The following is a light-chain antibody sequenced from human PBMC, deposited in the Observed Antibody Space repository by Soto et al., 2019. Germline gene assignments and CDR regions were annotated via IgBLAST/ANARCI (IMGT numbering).Light chain of an antibody. CDR1: QSISSW. CDR2: DAS. Sequence: DIQMTQSPSTLSASVGDRVTITCRASQSISSWLAWYQQKPGKAPKLLIYDASSLESGVPSRFSGSGSGTEFTLTISNLQPEDFATYYCQQLNAYPLTFGQGTRLEIK. J-gene: IGKJ5*01. V-gene: IGKV1-5*01. CDR3: QQLNAYPLT.